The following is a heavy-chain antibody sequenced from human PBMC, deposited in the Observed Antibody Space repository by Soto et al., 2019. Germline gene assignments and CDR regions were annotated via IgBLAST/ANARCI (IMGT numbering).Heavy chain of an antibody. Sequence: PGGSLRLSCAASGFTFSSYAMHWVRQAPGKGLEWVAVISYDGSNKYYADSVKGRFTISRDNSKNTLYLQMNSLRAEDTAVYYCARDGGYYDSSGYYLYWGQGTLGTV. CDR2: ISYDGSNK. CDR1: GFTFSSYA. D-gene: IGHD3-22*01. V-gene: IGHV3-30-3*01. CDR3: ARDGGYYDSSGYYLY. J-gene: IGHJ4*02.